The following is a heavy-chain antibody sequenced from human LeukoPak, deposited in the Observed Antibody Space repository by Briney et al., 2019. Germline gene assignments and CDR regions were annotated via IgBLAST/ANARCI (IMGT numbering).Heavy chain of an antibody. CDR3: ARRPGLPDY. D-gene: IGHD6-6*01. V-gene: IGHV4-39*07. Sequence: PSETLSLTCTVSGGSISSTSHYWGWIRQPPGKGLEWIGNIYYSGTTYYNPSLKSRVSISVDTSKNQFSLKLSSVTAADTAVYYCARRPGLPDYWGQGTLVTVSS. CDR1: GGSISSTSHY. CDR2: IYYSGTT. J-gene: IGHJ4*02.